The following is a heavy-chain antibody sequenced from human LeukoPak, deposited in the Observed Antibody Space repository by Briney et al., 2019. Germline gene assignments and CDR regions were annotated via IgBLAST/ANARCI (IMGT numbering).Heavy chain of an antibody. Sequence: GGSLRLSCAASGFTVSSNYMSWVRQAPGKGLEWVSVIYSGGSTYYADSVKGRFTISRDNSENTLYLQMNSLRAEDTAVYYCARYSSSFFPIWGQGTMVTVSS. CDR1: GFTVSSNY. J-gene: IGHJ3*02. CDR2: IYSGGST. D-gene: IGHD6-13*01. CDR3: ARYSSSFFPI. V-gene: IGHV3-53*01.